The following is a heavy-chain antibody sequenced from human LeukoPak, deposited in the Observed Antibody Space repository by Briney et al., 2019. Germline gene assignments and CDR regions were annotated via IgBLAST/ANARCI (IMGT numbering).Heavy chain of an antibody. J-gene: IGHJ4*02. CDR2: ISSNGGST. Sequence: GGSLRLSCAASGFTFSSYAMPWVRQAPGKGLEYVSAISSNGGSTYYANSVKGRFTISRDNSKNTLYLQMGSLRAEDMAVYYCARDGGTIVGGFDYWGQGTLVTVSS. D-gene: IGHD1-26*01. CDR3: ARDGGTIVGGFDY. V-gene: IGHV3-64*01. CDR1: GFTFSSYA.